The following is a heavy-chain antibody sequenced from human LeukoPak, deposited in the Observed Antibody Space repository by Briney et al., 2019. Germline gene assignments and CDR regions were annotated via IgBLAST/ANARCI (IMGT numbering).Heavy chain of an antibody. V-gene: IGHV3-48*01. CDR3: ARRLMVTTGNGMDV. J-gene: IGHJ6*02. CDR1: GFTFSSYS. Sequence: PGGSLRLSCAASGFTFSSYSMNWVRQAPGKGLEWVSYISSSSSTIYYADSVKGRFIIYRDNAKNSLYLQINSLRAEDTAVYYCARRLMVTTGNGMDVWGQGTTVTVSS. D-gene: IGHD4-17*01. CDR2: ISSSSSTI.